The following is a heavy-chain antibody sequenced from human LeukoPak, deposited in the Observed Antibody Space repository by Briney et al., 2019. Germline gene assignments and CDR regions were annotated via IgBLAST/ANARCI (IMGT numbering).Heavy chain of an antibody. CDR2: ISSSSSYI. CDR3: ARDRESYCTGGSCYSTGDY. J-gene: IGHJ4*02. D-gene: IGHD2-15*01. V-gene: IGHV3-21*01. CDR1: GFTFSSYS. Sequence: PGGSLRLSCAASGFTFSSYSMNWVRQAPGKGLEWVSSISSSSSYIYYADSVKGRFTMSRDNAKNSPYLQMNSLRAEDTAVYYCARDRESYCTGGSCYSTGDYWGQGTLVTVYS.